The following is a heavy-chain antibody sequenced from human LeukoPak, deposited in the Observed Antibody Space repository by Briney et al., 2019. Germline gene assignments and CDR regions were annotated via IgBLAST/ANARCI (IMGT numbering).Heavy chain of an antibody. D-gene: IGHD7-27*01. CDR3: ARAPELGDYYYYYGMDV. CDR1: GGSISSYY. CDR2: IYYSGST. J-gene: IGHJ6*02. V-gene: IGHV4-59*13. Sequence: SETLSLTCTVSGGSISSYYWSWIRQPPGKGLEWIGYIYYSGSTNYNPSLKSRVTISVDTSKNQFSLKLSSVTAADTAVYYCARAPELGDYYYYYGMDVWGQGTTVTVSS.